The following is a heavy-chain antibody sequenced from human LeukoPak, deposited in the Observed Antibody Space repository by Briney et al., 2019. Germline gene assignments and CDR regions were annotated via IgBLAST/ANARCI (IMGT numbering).Heavy chain of an antibody. V-gene: IGHV3-15*01. D-gene: IGHD4-17*01. CDR1: GFTFSNAW. Sequence: GGSLRLSCAASGFTFSNAWMSWARQAPGKGLEWVGRIKSKTDGGTTDYAAPVKGRFTISRDDSTNTLFLQMISLKTEDTAVYYCTTANTVTTFPYWGQGTLVTVSS. CDR3: TTANTVTTFPY. CDR2: IKSKTDGGTT. J-gene: IGHJ4*02.